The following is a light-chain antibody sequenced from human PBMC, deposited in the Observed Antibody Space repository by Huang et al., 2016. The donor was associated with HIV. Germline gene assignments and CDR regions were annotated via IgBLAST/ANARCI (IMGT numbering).Light chain of an antibody. V-gene: IGKV2-28*01. J-gene: IGKJ4*01. CDR2: MAS. CDR1: QSLVHDNGYSY. Sequence: DIVMTQSPLSLPVTPGEPASISCRSSQSLVHDNGYSYVDWYLQKPGPSPQFLIYMASVRAPGIPDRFSGGGSGTNFTLEINRVDAEDVGTYYCMQSLQSLTFGGGTRLEIK. CDR3: MQSLQSLT.